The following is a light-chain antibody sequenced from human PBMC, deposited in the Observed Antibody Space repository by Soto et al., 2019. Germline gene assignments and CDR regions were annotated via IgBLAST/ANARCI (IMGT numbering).Light chain of an antibody. CDR3: AGWDDSLNGHV. J-gene: IGLJ1*01. CDR2: TTN. Sequence: QPVLTQPHSASGTPGQRVTISCSGSSSNIGTSSVHWFQQLPGTAPKLLISTTNQRPSGVPERFSGSKSGTSASLAISGLQSEDEADYYCAGWDDSLNGHVFGTGTQLTVL. V-gene: IGLV1-44*01. CDR1: SSNIGTSS.